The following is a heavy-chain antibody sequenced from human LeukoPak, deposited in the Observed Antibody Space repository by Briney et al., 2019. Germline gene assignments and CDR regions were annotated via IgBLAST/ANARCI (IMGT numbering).Heavy chain of an antibody. V-gene: IGHV4-34*01. CDR1: GGSFSGYY. CDR2: INHSGST. D-gene: IGHD2-2*01. J-gene: IGHJ4*02. Sequence: PSETLSLTCAVYGGSFSGYYWSWIRQPPGKGLEWIGEINHSGSTNYNPSLKSRVTISVDTSKNQFSLKLSSVTAADTAVYYCASLFVVVRAAMGGSDYWGQGTLVTVSS. CDR3: ASLFVVVRAAMGGSDY.